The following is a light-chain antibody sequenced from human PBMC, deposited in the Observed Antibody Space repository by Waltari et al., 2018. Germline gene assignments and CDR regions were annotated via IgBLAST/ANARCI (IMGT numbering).Light chain of an antibody. J-gene: IGKJ4*01. V-gene: IGKV3-20*01. CDR3: QQYGGSPPGT. CDR2: GAS. CDR1: QSVSGSY. Sequence: EIVLTQSPGTLSLSPGERATLYCRASQSVSGSYLAWYQQKPGQSPRLLIYGASSRATGIPDRFSGSGSGADFTLSISRLEPEDFAVYYCQQYGGSPPGTFGGGTKVEIK.